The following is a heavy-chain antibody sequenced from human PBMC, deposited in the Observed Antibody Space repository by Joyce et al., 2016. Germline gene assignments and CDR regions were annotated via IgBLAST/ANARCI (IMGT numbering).Heavy chain of an antibody. J-gene: IGHJ4*02. V-gene: IGHV1-69*02. D-gene: IGHD5-24*01. CDR3: ARVLGRDGYSYAGAGLVY. CDR1: GGTFSSYT. CDR2: IIPILGIA. Sequence: QVQLVQSGAEVKKPGSSVKVSCKASGGTFSSYTISWVRQAPGQGLEWMGRIIPILGIANYAQKFQGRVTSTADKSTSTADMELSSLRSEDTAVYYCARVLGRDGYSYAGAGLVYWGQGTLVTVSS.